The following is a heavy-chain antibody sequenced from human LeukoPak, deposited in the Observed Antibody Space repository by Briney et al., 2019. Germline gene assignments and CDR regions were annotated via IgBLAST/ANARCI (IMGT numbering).Heavy chain of an antibody. J-gene: IGHJ5*02. CDR3: ARCVGVVGYNWFDP. V-gene: IGHV1-18*01. D-gene: IGHD1-26*01. CDR1: GYTFTSYG. CDR2: ISAYNGNT. Sequence: ASVKVSCKASGYTFTSYGISWVRQAPGQGLEWMGWISAYNGNTNYAQKLQGRVTMTTDTSTSTAYMELRSLRSDDTAVYYCARCVGVVGYNWFDPWGQGTLVTVSS.